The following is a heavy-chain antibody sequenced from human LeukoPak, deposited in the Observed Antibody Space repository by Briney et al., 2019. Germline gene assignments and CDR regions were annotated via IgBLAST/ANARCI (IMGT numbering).Heavy chain of an antibody. J-gene: IGHJ4*02. CDR1: GFTFRNYA. CDR3: AKKYGVTVYGSGLNYFDY. V-gene: IGHV3-23*01. CDR2: IGGSGSRT. D-gene: IGHD6-19*01. Sequence: GGSLRLSCAASGFTFRNYAMGWVRQAPGKSLEWVSGIGGSGSRTYYADSVKGRFTISRDNSKNTLYLQMNSLRAEDTAIYYCAKKYGVTVYGSGLNYFDYWGQGTLVTVSS.